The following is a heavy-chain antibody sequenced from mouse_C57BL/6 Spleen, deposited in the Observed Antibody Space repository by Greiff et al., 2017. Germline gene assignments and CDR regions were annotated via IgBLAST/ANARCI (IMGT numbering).Heavy chain of an antibody. V-gene: IGHV1-55*01. D-gene: IGHD2-3*01. Sequence: VQLQPSGAELVKPGASVKMSCKASGYTFTSYWLTWVKQRPGQGLEWIGDIYPGSGSTNYNEKFKSKATLTVDTSSSTAYMQLSSLTSKDSADYYCERKEVYDGYYDAMDYWGQGTSVTVSS. J-gene: IGHJ4*01. CDR2: IYPGSGST. CDR1: GYTFTSYW. CDR3: ERKEVYDGYYDAMDY.